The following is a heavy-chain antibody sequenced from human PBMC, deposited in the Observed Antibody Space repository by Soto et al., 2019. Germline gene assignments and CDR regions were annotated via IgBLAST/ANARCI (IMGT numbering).Heavy chain of an antibody. D-gene: IGHD3-10*01. CDR1: GFTFSLYS. CDR3: ARAVTWGLDV. V-gene: IGHV3-48*02. CDR2: ISRSSTGI. J-gene: IGHJ6*02. Sequence: EVQLVESGGGLVQPGGSLRLSCAASGFTFSLYSMSWVRQAPGKGLEWVSYISRSSTGIHYADSVKGRFTISRDDATNSMHLQMNSRRDGDTVVYYCARAVTWGLDVWGQGTTVSISS.